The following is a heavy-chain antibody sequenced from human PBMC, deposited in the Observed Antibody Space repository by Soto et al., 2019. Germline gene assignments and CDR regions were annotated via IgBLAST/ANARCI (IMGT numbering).Heavy chain of an antibody. CDR3: ARVMVRGVLDY. CDR2: ISSSSITI. CDR1: GFTFSSYS. D-gene: IGHD3-10*01. Sequence: PGGSLRLSCAASGFTFSSYSMNWVRQAPGKGLEWVSYISSSSITIYYADSVKGRFTISRDNAKNSLYLQMNRLISEDTAVYYCARVMVRGVLDYWGQGTLVTVSS. V-gene: IGHV3-48*01. J-gene: IGHJ4*02.